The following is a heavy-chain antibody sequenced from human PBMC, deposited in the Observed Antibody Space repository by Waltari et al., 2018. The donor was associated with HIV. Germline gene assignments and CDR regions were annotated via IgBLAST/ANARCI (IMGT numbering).Heavy chain of an antibody. J-gene: IGHJ6*02. CDR2: IYYSGGT. Sequence: QLQLQESGPGLVKPSETLSLTCTVSGGSISSSSYYWGWIRQPPGKGLEWIGSIYYSGGTYYNPSLKSRVTISVDTSKNQFSLKLSSVTAADTAVYYCARRIVGDTYYYYGMDVWGQGTTVTVSS. CDR3: ARRIVGDTYYYYGMDV. V-gene: IGHV4-39*01. D-gene: IGHD1-26*01. CDR1: GGSISSSSYY.